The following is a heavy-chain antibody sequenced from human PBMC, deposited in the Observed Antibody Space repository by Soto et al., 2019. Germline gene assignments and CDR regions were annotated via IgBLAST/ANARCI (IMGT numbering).Heavy chain of an antibody. D-gene: IGHD2-2*02. J-gene: IGHJ4*02. CDR3: AKFPIRPPSGILSYFDY. Sequence: GGSLRLSCAASGSTFSSYAMSWVRQAPGKGLEWVSAISGSGGSTYYADSVKGRFTISRDNSKNTLYLQMNSLRAEDTAVYYCAKFPIRPPSGILSYFDYWGQGTLVTVSS. CDR1: GSTFSSYA. CDR2: ISGSGGST. V-gene: IGHV3-23*01.